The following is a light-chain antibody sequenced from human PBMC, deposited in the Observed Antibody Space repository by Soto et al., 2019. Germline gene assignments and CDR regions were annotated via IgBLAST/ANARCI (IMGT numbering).Light chain of an antibody. J-gene: IGKJ2*01. Sequence: EIVLTQSPGTLSLSPGERVTLSCRASQSVSSSYLAWYQQKPGQAPRLLIYGASSRATGIPDRFGGSGSGTDFTLTISRLEPEDFAVYYCQQYGSSSYTFGQGTKLEIK. CDR3: QQYGSSSYT. V-gene: IGKV3-20*01. CDR2: GAS. CDR1: QSVSSSY.